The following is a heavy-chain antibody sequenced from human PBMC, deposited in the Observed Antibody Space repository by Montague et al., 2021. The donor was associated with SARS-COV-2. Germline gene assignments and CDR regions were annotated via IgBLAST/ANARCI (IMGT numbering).Heavy chain of an antibody. CDR3: ARGRQHINMVVVVVTGGEYYFDF. CDR2: INHRGST. Sequence: SETLSLTCAVYDGSFSDYSWTWIRQPPGKGLEWIGEINHRGSTNYNPSLKSRVTISVDTSKNQFSLKTTSVTAADTAVYYCARGRQHINMVVVVVTGGEYYFDFWGQGTLLAVSS. CDR1: DGSFSDYS. J-gene: IGHJ4*02. V-gene: IGHV4-34*01. D-gene: IGHD3-22*01.